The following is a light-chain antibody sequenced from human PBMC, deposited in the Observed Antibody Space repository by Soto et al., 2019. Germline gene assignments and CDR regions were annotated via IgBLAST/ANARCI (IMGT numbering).Light chain of an antibody. V-gene: IGLV3-21*04. Sequence: SYELTQPPSVSVAPGKTARITCGGNNIGSKSVHWYQQKPGQAPVLVIYYDSDRPSGIPERFSGSNSGNTATLTISMVEAGDEADYYCQVWDSSSDHDVFGTGTKLTVL. CDR3: QVWDSSSDHDV. CDR2: YDS. CDR1: NIGSKS. J-gene: IGLJ1*01.